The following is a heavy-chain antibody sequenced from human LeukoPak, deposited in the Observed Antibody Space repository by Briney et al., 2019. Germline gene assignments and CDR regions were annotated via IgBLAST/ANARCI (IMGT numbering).Heavy chain of an antibody. Sequence: PSETLSLTCTVSGGSISSSSYYWGWIRQPPGKGLEWIGSIYYSGSTYYNPSLKSRVTISVDTSKNPFSLKLSSVTAADTAVYYCARQSAKSSASYSSGYYYRAIFDYWGQGTLVTVSS. J-gene: IGHJ4*02. CDR3: ARQSAKSSASYSSGYYYRAIFDY. CDR2: IYYSGST. V-gene: IGHV4-39*01. D-gene: IGHD3-22*01. CDR1: GGSISSSSYY.